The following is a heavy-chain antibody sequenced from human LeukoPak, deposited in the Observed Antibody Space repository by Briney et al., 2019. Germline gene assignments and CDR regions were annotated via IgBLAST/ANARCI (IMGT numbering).Heavy chain of an antibody. J-gene: IGHJ4*02. CDR3: TRRCKDAYTLYCFDY. Sequence: SKTLSLTCTVSGGSISSYYWSWIRQPPGKGLEWIGHMYYSGGTNYNPSLKSRVTISVDTSKNQFSLKLSSVTAADTAVYYCTRRCKDAYTLYCFDYWGQGTLVTVSS. CDR2: MYYSGGT. D-gene: IGHD5-24*01. V-gene: IGHV4-59*01. CDR1: GGSISSYY.